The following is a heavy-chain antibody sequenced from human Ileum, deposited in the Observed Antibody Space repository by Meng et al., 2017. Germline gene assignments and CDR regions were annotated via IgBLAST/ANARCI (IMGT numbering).Heavy chain of an antibody. V-gene: IGHV3-15*01. J-gene: IGHJ4*02. D-gene: IGHD3-16*01. CDR3: TTFYAGY. CDR1: RLTFDTYG. CDR2: IQSKADGGTT. Sequence: VLIGGCVGGLVKPGGSLCRSCAGSRLTFDTYGLTWVRQAREKVVGWVGHIQSKADGGTTDYAETVKGRFTISRDDSKSTLYLQMNSLKTEDTAVYYCTTFYAGYWGQGTLVTVSS.